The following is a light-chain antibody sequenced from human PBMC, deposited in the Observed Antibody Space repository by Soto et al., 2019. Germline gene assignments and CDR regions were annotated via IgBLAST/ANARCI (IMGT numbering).Light chain of an antibody. J-gene: IGKJ4*01. CDR2: GAS. CDR1: QSVSSSY. CDR3: QQYGSSPPP. Sequence: EIVLTQSPDTLSLSPGERATLSCRASQSVSSSYLAWYQQKPGQAPRLLIYGASSRATGIPDRFSGSGSGTDFTLTISRLEPEDIAVYYCQQYGSSPPPCGGGPNVEIK. V-gene: IGKV3-20*01.